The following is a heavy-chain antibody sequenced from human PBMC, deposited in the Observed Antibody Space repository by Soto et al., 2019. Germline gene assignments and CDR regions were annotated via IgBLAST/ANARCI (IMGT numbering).Heavy chain of an antibody. CDR2: MFHSGSP. V-gene: IGHV4-59*01. CDR1: SGFITTDY. CDR3: ARVKATYNWFFDL. Sequence: SETLSLTCTVSSGFITTDYWTWIRQPPGAGLEWVGYMFHSGSPSYNPSLESRLTMSLDTSRNQFSLKLSSVTAADTAVYYCARVKATYNWFFDLWGHGTLVTVS. D-gene: IGHD5-12*01. J-gene: IGHJ2*01.